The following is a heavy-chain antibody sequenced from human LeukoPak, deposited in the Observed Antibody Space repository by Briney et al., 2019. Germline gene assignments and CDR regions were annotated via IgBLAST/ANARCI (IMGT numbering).Heavy chain of an antibody. J-gene: IGHJ6*02. CDR3: AETGLDCSGGRCYADGVNAYDYYGMDV. Sequence: SVKVSYQPPGGTFSRYAIIWVRQAPGQRLEWMGGIIPILGKANYAQQFHRRDTSTADESTSTAYMELSRLRSEDTAVYYCAETGLDCSGGRCYADGVNAYDYYGMDVWGQGTMVTVSS. V-gene: IGHV1-69*13. CDR1: GGTFSRYA. D-gene: IGHD2-15*01. CDR2: IIPILGKA.